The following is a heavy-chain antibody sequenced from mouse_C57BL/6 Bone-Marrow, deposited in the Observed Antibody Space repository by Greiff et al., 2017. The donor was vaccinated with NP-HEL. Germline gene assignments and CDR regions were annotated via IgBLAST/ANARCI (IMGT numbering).Heavy chain of an antibody. V-gene: IGHV1-69*01. J-gene: IGHJ2*01. CDR3: AREGSGSYYFDY. D-gene: IGHD3-2*02. CDR1: GYTFTSYW. Sequence: QVQLKQPGAELVMPGASVKLSCKASGYTFTSYWMHWVKQRPGQGLEWIGEIDPSDSYTTYNQKFKGKSTLTVDKSSSTAYMQLSSLTSEDSAVYYCAREGSGSYYFDYWGQGTTLTVSS. CDR2: IDPSDSYT.